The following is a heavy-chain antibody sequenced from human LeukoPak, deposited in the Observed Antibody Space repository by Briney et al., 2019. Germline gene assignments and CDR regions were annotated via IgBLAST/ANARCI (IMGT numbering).Heavy chain of an antibody. Sequence: SQTLTLTCAISGDSVSSNTAAWNWFRQSPSRGLDWLGRTYYRSKWTFEYALSVRGRISFNPDTSKNQVSLHLTSVTPEDTALYYCARDVSAGADYWGQGTLVTVSS. D-gene: IGHD6-13*01. V-gene: IGHV6-1*01. CDR1: GDSVSSNTAA. CDR2: TYYRSKWTF. CDR3: ARDVSAGADY. J-gene: IGHJ4*02.